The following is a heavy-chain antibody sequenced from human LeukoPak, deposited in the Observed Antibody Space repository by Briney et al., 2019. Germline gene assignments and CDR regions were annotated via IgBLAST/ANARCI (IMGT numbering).Heavy chain of an antibody. CDR3: AKDGGYYYGSGAENAFDI. V-gene: IGHV3-30-3*01. CDR2: TSFDGTNK. J-gene: IGHJ3*02. Sequence: PGKSLRLSCAAAGFTFRSYAMNWVRQAPGKGLEWVAGTSFDGTNKYYADSVKGRFTISRDRSKNTLYLQMNSLRAEDTAVYYCAKDGGYYYGSGAENAFDIWGQGTMVTVSS. CDR1: GFTFRSYA. D-gene: IGHD3-10*01.